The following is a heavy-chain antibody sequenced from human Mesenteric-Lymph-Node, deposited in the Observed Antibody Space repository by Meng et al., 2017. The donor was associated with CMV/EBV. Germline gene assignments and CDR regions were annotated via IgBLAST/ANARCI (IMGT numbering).Heavy chain of an antibody. D-gene: IGHD6-13*01. V-gene: IGHV7-4-1*02. J-gene: IGHJ5*02. CDR2: INTNTGNP. CDR3: ARVYSSSWPRFDP. CDR1: GYTFTSYA. Sequence: KASGYTFTSYAMNWVRRAPGQGLEWKGWINTNTGNPTYAQGFTGRFVFSLDTSVSTAYLQISSLKAEDTAVYYCARVYSSSWPRFDPWGQGTLVTVSS.